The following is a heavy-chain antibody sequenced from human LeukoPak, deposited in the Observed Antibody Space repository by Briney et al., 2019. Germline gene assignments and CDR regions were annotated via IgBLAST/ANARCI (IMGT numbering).Heavy chain of an antibody. CDR3: AKDHYWSIDY. D-gene: IGHD3-3*01. CDR2: IKGDGIST. J-gene: IGHJ4*02. V-gene: IGHV3-74*01. CDR1: GFDFSSNW. Sequence: GGSLRLSCAASGFDFSSNWMHWVRHAPGQGLVWVLRIKGDGISTNYADSVKGRFTISRDIAKNTLYLQMNSLRAEDTGVYYCAKDHYWSIDYWGRGTLVTVSS.